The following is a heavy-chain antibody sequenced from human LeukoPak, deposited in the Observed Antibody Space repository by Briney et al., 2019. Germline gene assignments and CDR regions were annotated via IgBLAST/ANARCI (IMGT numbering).Heavy chain of an antibody. D-gene: IGHD6-13*01. Sequence: GGSLRLSCAASGFTFSSYAMSWVRQPPGKGLEWVSAISGSGGSTYYADSVKGRFTLSRDNSKNTLYLQMNSLRAEDTAVYYCAKGYSSHYFYYGLDVWGQGTTVTVSS. J-gene: IGHJ6*02. CDR2: ISGSGGST. V-gene: IGHV3-23*01. CDR1: GFTFSSYA. CDR3: AKGYSSHYFYYGLDV.